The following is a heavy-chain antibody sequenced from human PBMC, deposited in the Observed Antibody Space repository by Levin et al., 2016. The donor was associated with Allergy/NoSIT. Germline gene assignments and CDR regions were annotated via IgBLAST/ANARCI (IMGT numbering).Heavy chain of an antibody. Sequence: RQAPGKGLEWIGYIYYSGSTNYNPSLKSRVTMSVDTSTNQFSLKLSSVTAADTAIYYCARGCGGSCYLSHYYHGMDVWGQGTTVTVSS. CDR2: IYYSGST. J-gene: IGHJ6*02. D-gene: IGHD2-15*01. CDR3: ARGCGGSCYLSHYYHGMDV. V-gene: IGHV4-59*12.